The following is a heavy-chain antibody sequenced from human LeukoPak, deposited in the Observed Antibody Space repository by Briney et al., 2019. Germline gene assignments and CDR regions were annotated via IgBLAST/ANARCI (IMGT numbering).Heavy chain of an antibody. CDR3: AKDRTPYSRSGGYYLGAFDL. CDR1: GFTFSSYA. J-gene: IGHJ3*01. V-gene: IGHV3-23*01. CDR2: LSGSGGGT. Sequence: GGSLRLSCAASGFTFSSYAMTWVRQAPGKGLEWVSSLSGSGGGTWYAGSVKGRFTISRDNSNNVMYLQMNSLRAEGTAIYYCAKDRTPYSRSGGYYLGAFDLWGHGTMVIVSS. D-gene: IGHD3-10*01.